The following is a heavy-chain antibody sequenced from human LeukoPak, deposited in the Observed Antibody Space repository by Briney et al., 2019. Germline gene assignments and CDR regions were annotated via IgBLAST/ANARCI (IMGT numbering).Heavy chain of an antibody. J-gene: IGHJ4*02. Sequence: VASVKVSCKATGYTFTNYGISWVRQAPGQGLEWMGWISAYNGNTNYAQKLQGRVTMTTDTSTSTAYMELRSLRSDDTAVYYCARDPHYDILTGYNYFDYWGQGTLVTVSS. V-gene: IGHV1-18*01. D-gene: IGHD3-9*01. CDR1: GYTFTNYG. CDR2: ISAYNGNT. CDR3: ARDPHYDILTGYNYFDY.